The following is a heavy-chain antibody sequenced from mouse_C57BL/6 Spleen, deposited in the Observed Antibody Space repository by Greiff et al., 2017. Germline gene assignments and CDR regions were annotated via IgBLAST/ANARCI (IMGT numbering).Heavy chain of an antibody. CDR1: GYTFTDYN. J-gene: IGHJ3*01. V-gene: IGHV1-22*01. Sequence: SGPELVKPGASVKMSCKASGYTFTDYNMHWVKQSHGKSLEWIGYINPNNGGTSYNQKFKGKATLTVNKSSSTAYMELRSLTSEDSAVYYCARENDGYLPFAYWGQGTLVTVSA. D-gene: IGHD2-3*01. CDR2: INPNNGGT. CDR3: ARENDGYLPFAY.